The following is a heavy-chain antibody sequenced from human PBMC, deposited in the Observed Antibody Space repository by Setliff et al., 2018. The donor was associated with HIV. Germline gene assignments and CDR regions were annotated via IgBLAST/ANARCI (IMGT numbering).Heavy chain of an antibody. J-gene: IGHJ3*01. Sequence: ASVKVSCKASATFTNVDIHWLRRATGQGLEWMGWMNPNSGVSGYGQKFQGRVTMTRDTSISTAFMDLSRLRSDDTAVYYCARGHIFDWLLYGTYAFDFWGQGTVVTVSS. V-gene: IGHV1-2*02. CDR1: ATFTNVD. D-gene: IGHD3-9*01. CDR3: ARGHIFDWLLYGTYAFDF. CDR2: MNPNSGVS.